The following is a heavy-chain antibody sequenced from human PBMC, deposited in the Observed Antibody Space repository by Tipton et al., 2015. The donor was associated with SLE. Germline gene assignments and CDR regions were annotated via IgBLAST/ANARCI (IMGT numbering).Heavy chain of an antibody. CDR3: ARRGIAGAGDWFDP. V-gene: IGHV4-34*01. Sequence: LRLSCAVNGGSFSGYYWGWIRQPPGKGLEWVGSISYSGSTWYNPSLKSRVTISVDTSKNQFSLRLSSVTAADTAIYYCARRGIAGAGDWFDPWGQGTLVTVSS. CDR1: GGSFSGYY. J-gene: IGHJ5*02. CDR2: ISYSGST. D-gene: IGHD1-26*01.